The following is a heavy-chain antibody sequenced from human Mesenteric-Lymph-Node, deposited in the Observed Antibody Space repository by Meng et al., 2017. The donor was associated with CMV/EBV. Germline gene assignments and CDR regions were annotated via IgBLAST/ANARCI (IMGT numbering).Heavy chain of an antibody. Sequence: SETLSLTCTLSGGSISSYYWNWIRQPPGKGLEWIGYIYYGGSTNYNPSLKSRVTISVDTSKNQFSLKLSSVTAADTAVYYCARDGVTTTGLFDYWGQGTLVTVSS. CDR3: ARDGVTTTGLFDY. CDR2: IYYGGST. J-gene: IGHJ4*02. D-gene: IGHD1-1*01. V-gene: IGHV4-59*01. CDR1: GGSISSYY.